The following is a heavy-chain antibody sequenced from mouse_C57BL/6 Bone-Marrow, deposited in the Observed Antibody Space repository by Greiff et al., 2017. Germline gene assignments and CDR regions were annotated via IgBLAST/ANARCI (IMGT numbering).Heavy chain of an antibody. CDR3: ARGRRGFAY. Sequence: DVMLVESGGGLVKPGGSLKLSCAASGFTFSDYGMHWVRQAPEKGLEWVAYISSGSSTIYYADTVKGRFTISRDNAKNTLILQMTSLRSEDTAMYYCARGRRGFAYWGQGTLVTVSA. V-gene: IGHV5-17*01. CDR1: GFTFSDYG. CDR2: ISSGSSTI. J-gene: IGHJ3*01.